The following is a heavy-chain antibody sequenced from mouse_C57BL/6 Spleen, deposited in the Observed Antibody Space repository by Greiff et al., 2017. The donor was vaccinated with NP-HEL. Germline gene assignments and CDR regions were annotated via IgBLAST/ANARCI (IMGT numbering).Heavy chain of an antibody. V-gene: IGHV1-69*01. CDR1: GYTFTSYW. CDR3: AYYDYDSAWFAY. J-gene: IGHJ3*01. Sequence: VQLQQPGAELVMPGASVKLSCKASGYTFTSYWMHWVKQRPGQGLEWIGEIDPSDSYTNYNQKFKGKSTLTVDKSSSTAYMQLSSLTSEDSAVYYCAYYDYDSAWFAYWGQGTLVTVSA. D-gene: IGHD2-4*01. CDR2: IDPSDSYT.